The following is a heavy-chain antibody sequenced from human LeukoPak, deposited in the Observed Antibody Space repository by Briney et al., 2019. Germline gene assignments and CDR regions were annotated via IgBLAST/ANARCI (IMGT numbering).Heavy chain of an antibody. V-gene: IGHV3-23*01. Sequence: GGSLRLSCAASGFTFSSYAMSWVRQAPGKGLEWVSTISGNGGSTYYADSVKGRFTISRDNSKNTLYLQMNSLRAEDTAVYYCAKPPPDSSSWLFDYWGQGALVTVSS. CDR3: AKPPPDSSSWLFDY. D-gene: IGHD6-13*01. J-gene: IGHJ4*02. CDR2: ISGNGGST. CDR1: GFTFSSYA.